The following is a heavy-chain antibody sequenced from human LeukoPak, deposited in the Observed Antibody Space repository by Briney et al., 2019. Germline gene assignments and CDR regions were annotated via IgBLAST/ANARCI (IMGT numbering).Heavy chain of an antibody. V-gene: IGHV4-39*07. D-gene: IGHD3-3*01. J-gene: IGHJ4*02. Sequence: PSETLSLTCTVSGGSISRTNYYWGWIRQPPGTGLEWIGTIYHSGSTYYNPSLRRRVNISVDTSKNHFSLNLSSMTAADTAVYYCARIGLLRYLEWFSDFWGRGTLVSVSS. CDR1: GGSISRTNYY. CDR3: ARIGLLRYLEWFSDF. CDR2: IYHSGST.